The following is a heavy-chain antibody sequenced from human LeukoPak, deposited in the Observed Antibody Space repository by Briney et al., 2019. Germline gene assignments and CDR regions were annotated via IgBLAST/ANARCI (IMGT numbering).Heavy chain of an antibody. J-gene: IGHJ1*01. V-gene: IGHV3-23*01. CDR3: AKDLVCSGGSCYSEYFQH. Sequence: PGGSLRLSCAASGFTFSSYAMSWVRQAPGKGLEWVSAISGSGGSTYYADSVKGRFTISRDNSKNTLYLQMNSLRAEDTAVYYCAKDLVCSGGSCYSEYFQHWGQGTLVTVSS. CDR1: GFTFSSYA. CDR2: ISGSGGST. D-gene: IGHD2-15*01.